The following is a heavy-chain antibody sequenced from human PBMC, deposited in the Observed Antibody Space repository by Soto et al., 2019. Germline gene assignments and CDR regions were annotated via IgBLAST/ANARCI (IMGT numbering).Heavy chain of an antibody. CDR1: GFTFGDYA. CDR2: IRSKAYGGTT. CDR3: TRVVVDTAMVYYYYGMDV. Sequence: GGSLRLSCTASGFTFGDYAMSWVRQAPGKGLEWVGFIRSKAYGGTTEYAASVKGRFTISRDDSKSIAYLQMNSLKTEDTAVYYCTRVVVDTAMVYYYYGMDVWGQGTTVTVSS. V-gene: IGHV3-49*04. J-gene: IGHJ6*02. D-gene: IGHD5-18*01.